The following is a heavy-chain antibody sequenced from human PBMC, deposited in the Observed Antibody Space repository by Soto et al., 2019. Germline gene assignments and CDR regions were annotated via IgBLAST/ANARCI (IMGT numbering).Heavy chain of an antibody. CDR1: GYSIASGYY. V-gene: IGHV4-38-2*01. CDR2: IYHAGSV. Sequence: SETLSLTCAVSGYSIASGYYWAWIRQPPGKGLEWIGSIYHAGSVYYNPSLNSRVDMSLDKSDNHFPLKLTSVTAADTAVYYCARTFDYYGMDVWGQGTTVTV. J-gene: IGHJ6*02. CDR3: ARTFDYYGMDV.